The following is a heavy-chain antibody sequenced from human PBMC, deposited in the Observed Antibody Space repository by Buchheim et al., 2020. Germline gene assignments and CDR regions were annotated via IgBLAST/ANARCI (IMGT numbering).Heavy chain of an antibody. V-gene: IGHV3-30*03. Sequence: QVQLVESGGGVVQPGRSLRFSCAASGFTFSNHGMYWVRQAPGKGLQWVALISFDGTNTSYADSFMGRFTVSRDNSKNTLYLQMNSLRLEDTAVYYCVGGLLRSLEWLFVPWGQGT. CDR2: ISFDGTNT. J-gene: IGHJ5*02. CDR3: VGGLLRSLEWLFVP. CDR1: GFTFSNHG. D-gene: IGHD3-3*01.